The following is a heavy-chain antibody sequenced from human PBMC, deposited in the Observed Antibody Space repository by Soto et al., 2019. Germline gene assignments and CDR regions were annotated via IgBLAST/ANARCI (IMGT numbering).Heavy chain of an antibody. Sequence: ASVKVCCKASGYTFTSYAMHWVRQAPGQRLEWMGWINAGNGNTKYSQKFQGRVTITRDTSASTAYMELSSLRSEDTAVYYCARGEGAYDYIWGSYRLNQYYYMDVWGKGTTVTVSS. CDR1: GYTFTSYA. CDR2: INAGNGNT. V-gene: IGHV1-3*01. J-gene: IGHJ6*03. CDR3: ARGEGAYDYIWGSYRLNQYYYMDV. D-gene: IGHD3-16*02.